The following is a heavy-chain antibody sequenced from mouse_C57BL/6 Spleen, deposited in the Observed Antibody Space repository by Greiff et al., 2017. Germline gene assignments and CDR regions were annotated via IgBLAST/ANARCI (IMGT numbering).Heavy chain of an antibody. CDR2: IDPSDSYT. CDR3: ARSMVTEGRAWVAY. Sequence: QVQLQQPGAELVMPGASVKLSCKASGYTFTSYWMHWVKQRPGQGLEWIGEIDPSDSYTNYNQKFKGKSTLTVDKSSSTAYMQLSSLTSEDSAVYYCARSMVTEGRAWVAYWGQGTLVTVSA. CDR1: GYTFTSYW. V-gene: IGHV1-69*01. J-gene: IGHJ3*01. D-gene: IGHD2-2*01.